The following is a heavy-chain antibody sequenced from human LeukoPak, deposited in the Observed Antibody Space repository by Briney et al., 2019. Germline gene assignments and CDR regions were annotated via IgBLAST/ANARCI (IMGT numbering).Heavy chain of an antibody. CDR3: ARDLGDTTMAPTLDY. CDR1: GYTFTGYY. D-gene: IGHD5-18*01. J-gene: IGHJ4*02. CDR2: INPNSGAT. V-gene: IGHV1-2*04. Sequence: GASVKVSCKASGYTFTGYYMHWVRQAPGQGLEWMGWINPNSGATSYAQKFQGWVTMTRDTSISTAYMELNRLRSDDTAVYYCARDLGDTTMAPTLDYWGQGTLVTVSS.